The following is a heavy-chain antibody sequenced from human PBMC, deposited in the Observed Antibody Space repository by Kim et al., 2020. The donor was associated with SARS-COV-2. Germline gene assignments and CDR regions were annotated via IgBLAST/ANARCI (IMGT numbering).Heavy chain of an antibody. J-gene: IGHJ6*02. CDR3: ARRGGNMRNYGIDV. CDR2: ISANDGYT. Sequence: ASVKVSCKASGYTFNSFGLTWVRQAPGQGLEWMGWISANDGYTNYAQNLQGRVTMTTDSSTATAYMELTSLRSDDTAVYYCARRGGNMRNYGIDVWGQGATVTLS. CDR1: GYTFNSFG. V-gene: IGHV1-18*01. D-gene: IGHD3-10*01.